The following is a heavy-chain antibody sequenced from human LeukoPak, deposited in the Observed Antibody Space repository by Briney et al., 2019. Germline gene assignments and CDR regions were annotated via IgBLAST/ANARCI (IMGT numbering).Heavy chain of an antibody. CDR3: ARDPVPATARHFDY. Sequence: GGSLRLSSAVSGFTFSSYWMHWVRQAPGKGLLWVSRINNDGSTTAYADSVMGRFTISRDSTKNTQYLQMNRLRGEDTGVYYCARDPVPATARHFDYWGQGTLVTVSS. CDR2: INNDGSTT. D-gene: IGHD1-1*01. CDR1: GFTFSSYW. J-gene: IGHJ4*02. V-gene: IGHV3-74*01.